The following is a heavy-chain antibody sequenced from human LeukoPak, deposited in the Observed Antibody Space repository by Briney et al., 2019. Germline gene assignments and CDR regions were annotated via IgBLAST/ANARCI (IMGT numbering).Heavy chain of an antibody. CDR1: GGTFSSYA. CDR3: ARAKTRFGEFTFDY. V-gene: IGHV1-18*01. Sequence: ASVKVSCKASGGTFSSYAISWVRQAPGQGLEWMGWISAYNGNTNYAQKLQGRVTMTTDTSTSTAYMELRSLRSDDTAVYYCARAKTRFGEFTFDYWGQGTLVTVSS. J-gene: IGHJ4*02. CDR2: ISAYNGNT. D-gene: IGHD3-10*01.